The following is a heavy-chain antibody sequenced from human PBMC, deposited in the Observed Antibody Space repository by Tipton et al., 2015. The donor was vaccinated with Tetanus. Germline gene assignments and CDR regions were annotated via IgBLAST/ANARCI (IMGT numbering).Heavy chain of an antibody. CDR1: GGSVSSYY. CDR3: VRSHVYRLTLFGEEIPRSGRFDP. J-gene: IGHJ5*02. D-gene: IGHD3-3*01. CDR2: VSSSGNS. Sequence: TLSLTCTVSGGSVSSYYWTWFRQPPGKRLEWIGFVSSSGNSNYSPSLTGRVSMSLDTSKQQFSLSLTSATAADTAVYYCVRSHVYRLTLFGEEIPRSGRFDPWGQGTLVTVSS. V-gene: IGHV4-4*07.